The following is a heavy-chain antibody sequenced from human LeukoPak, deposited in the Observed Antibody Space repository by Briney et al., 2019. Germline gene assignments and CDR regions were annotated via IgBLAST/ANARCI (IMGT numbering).Heavy chain of an antibody. CDR3: AKGLIYYYDSSGYPYYFDY. Sequence: PGGSLRLSCAASGFIFSAYGMHWVRQAPGKGLEWVALMAGDGSSIYYADSVKGRFTISRDNSKNTLYLQMNSLRAEDTAVYYCAKGLIYYYDSSGYPYYFDYWGQGTLVTVSS. V-gene: IGHV3-30*18. J-gene: IGHJ4*02. CDR2: MAGDGSSI. CDR1: GFIFSAYG. D-gene: IGHD3-22*01.